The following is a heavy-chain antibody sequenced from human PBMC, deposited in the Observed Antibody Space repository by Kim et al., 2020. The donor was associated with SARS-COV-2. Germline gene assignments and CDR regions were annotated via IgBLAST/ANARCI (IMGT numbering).Heavy chain of an antibody. V-gene: IGHV3-11*06. J-gene: IGHJ6*02. Sequence: KGRFTISRDNAKNSLYLQMNSLRAEDTAAYYCARVAYSSSWYYYYYGMDVWGQGSTVTVSS. CDR3: ARVAYSSSWYYYYYGMDV. D-gene: IGHD6-13*01.